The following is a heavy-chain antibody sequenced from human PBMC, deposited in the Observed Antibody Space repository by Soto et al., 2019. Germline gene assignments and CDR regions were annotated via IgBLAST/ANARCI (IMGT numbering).Heavy chain of an antibody. Sequence: LSLTCTVSGASISNYYWSWIRQPAGKGLEWIGRIYASGNTNYNPSLKSRVTMSVDTSKNQFSLNLNSVTAADTAVYYCARKSRSAAGTVEYWGQGTLVTVSS. CDR2: IYASGNT. J-gene: IGHJ4*02. CDR3: ARKSRSAAGTVEY. D-gene: IGHD6-13*01. V-gene: IGHV4-4*07. CDR1: GASISNYY.